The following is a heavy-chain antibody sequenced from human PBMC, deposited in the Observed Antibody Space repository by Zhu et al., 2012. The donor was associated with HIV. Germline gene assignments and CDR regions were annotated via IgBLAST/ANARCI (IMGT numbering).Heavy chain of an antibody. J-gene: IGHJ6*02. V-gene: IGHV4-34*02. CDR1: GGSFSGYF. D-gene: IGHD3-10*01. CDR2: INHSGSI. CDR3: ARQDRYYYGSGSYLAYYYNGMDV. Sequence: QVQLQQWGAGLLKPSETLSLTCAVYGGSFSGYFWTWIRQPPGKGLEWIGEINHSGSINYNPSLKSRVTISVDTSKNQFSLKVNSMTAADTAVYYCARQDRYYYGSGSYLAYYYNGMDVWGQGTAVTVSS.